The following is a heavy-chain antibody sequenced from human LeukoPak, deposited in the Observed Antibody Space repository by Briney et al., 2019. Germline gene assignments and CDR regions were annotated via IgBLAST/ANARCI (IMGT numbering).Heavy chain of an antibody. CDR1: GFTFSSYD. D-gene: IGHD2-15*01. CDR2: IGTAGGT. CDR3: VRGPYCSGGSCYGHFDY. J-gene: IGHJ4*02. V-gene: IGHV3-13*01. Sequence: GGSLRLSCAASGFTFSSYDMYWVRQSTGKGLEWVSAIGTAGGTYYPGSVKGRFTISRENAKNSLYLQMNSLRVGDTAVYYCVRGPYCSGGSCYGHFDYWGQGTLVTASS.